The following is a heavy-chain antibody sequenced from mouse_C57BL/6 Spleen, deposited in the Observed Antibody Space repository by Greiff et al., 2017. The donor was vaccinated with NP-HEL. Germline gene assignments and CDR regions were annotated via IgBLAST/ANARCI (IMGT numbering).Heavy chain of an antibody. V-gene: IGHV5-9*04. D-gene: IGHD2-1*01. CDR3: SRSAFYGNFHFAD. Sequence: EVQLMESGGGLVKPGGSLKLSCAASGFTFSSYTMSWVRQTPEKRLEWVATISGGGGNTYYPDNVKGRFTISRDNAKNTLYLQMSSLMADDAAAYYCSRSAFYGNFHFADWGTGTTVTVSS. CDR1: GFTFSSYT. J-gene: IGHJ1*03. CDR2: ISGGGGNT.